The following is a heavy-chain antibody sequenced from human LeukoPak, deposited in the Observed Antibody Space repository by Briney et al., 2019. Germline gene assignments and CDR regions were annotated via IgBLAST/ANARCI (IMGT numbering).Heavy chain of an antibody. Sequence: ETLSLTCTVSGGSISNSSYYWGWVRQAPGKGLEWVSAISGSGGSTYYADSVKGRFTISRDNSKNTLYLQMNSLRAEDTAVYYCAKDMGGYSYGYSTWGQGTLVTVSS. V-gene: IGHV3-23*01. CDR1: GGSISNSSYY. J-gene: IGHJ4*02. D-gene: IGHD5-18*01. CDR2: ISGSGGST. CDR3: AKDMGGYSYGYST.